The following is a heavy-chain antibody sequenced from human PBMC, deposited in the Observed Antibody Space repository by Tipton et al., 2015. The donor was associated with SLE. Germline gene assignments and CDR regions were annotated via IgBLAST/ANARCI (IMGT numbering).Heavy chain of an antibody. CDR1: GGSISSYY. CDR2: HYYSGST. J-gene: IGHJ3*02. V-gene: IGHV4-59*01. Sequence: TLSLTCTVSGGSISSYYWSWIRQPPGKGLEWIGSHYYSGSTNYNPSLKSRVTISVDTSKNQFSLKLSSVTAADTAVYYCASDVMDAFDIWGQGTMVTVSS. D-gene: IGHD3-16*01. CDR3: ASDVMDAFDI.